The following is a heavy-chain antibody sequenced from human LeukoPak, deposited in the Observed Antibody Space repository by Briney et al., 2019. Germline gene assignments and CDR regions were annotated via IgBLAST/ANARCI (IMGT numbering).Heavy chain of an antibody. D-gene: IGHD1-1*01. V-gene: IGHV3-48*03. J-gene: IGHJ4*02. Sequence: GGSLRLSCAASGFTFSSYEMNWVRQAPGKGLEWVSYISSSGNTIYYADSVKGRFTISRDNAKNSLYLQMNSLRAEDTAVYYCASTSGPKGYWGQGTLVTVSS. CDR2: ISSSGNTI. CDR3: ASTSGPKGY. CDR1: GFTFSSYE.